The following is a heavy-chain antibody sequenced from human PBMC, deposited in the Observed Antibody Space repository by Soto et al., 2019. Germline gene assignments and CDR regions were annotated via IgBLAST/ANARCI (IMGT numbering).Heavy chain of an antibody. Sequence: GGSLRLSCAASGFTFNDYAMHWVRQAPGKGLEWVSCINWNSDTIVYEYSVKVRFTVSRDNAKKSLYLQMNSLRPEDTAFYYCARDRSDSYDSRGYFSQCGIGFHXWGQGILVTVSX. V-gene: IGHV3-9*01. CDR1: GFTFNDYA. J-gene: IGHJ4*02. CDR3: ARDRSDSYDSRGYFSQCGIGFHX. CDR2: INWNSDTI. D-gene: IGHD3-22*01.